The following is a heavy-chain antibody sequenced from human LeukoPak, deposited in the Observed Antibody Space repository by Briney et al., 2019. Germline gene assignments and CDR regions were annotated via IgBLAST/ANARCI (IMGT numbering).Heavy chain of an antibody. CDR3: ARDSSSWYYASPDY. Sequence: GRSLRLSCAASGFTFSSYAMHWVRQAPGKGLEWVAVISYDGSNKYYADSVKGRFTISRDNSKNTLYLQMNSLRAEDTAVYYCARDSSSWYYASPDYWGQGTLVTVSS. V-gene: IGHV3-30-3*01. CDR1: GFTFSSYA. CDR2: ISYDGSNK. J-gene: IGHJ4*02. D-gene: IGHD6-13*01.